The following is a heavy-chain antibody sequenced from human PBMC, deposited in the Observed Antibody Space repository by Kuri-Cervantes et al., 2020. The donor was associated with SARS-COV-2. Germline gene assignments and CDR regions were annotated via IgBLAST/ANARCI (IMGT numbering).Heavy chain of an antibody. Sequence: GESLKISCAASGFTFSSYGMHWVRQAPGKGLEWVAVISYDGSNKYHADSVKGRFTISRDNSKNSLYLQMNSLRAEDTAVYYCARVGSTMVRGVIMRGADAFDIWGQGTMVTVSS. J-gene: IGHJ3*02. CDR1: GFTFSSYG. V-gene: IGHV3-30*03. CDR2: ISYDGSNK. D-gene: IGHD3-10*01. CDR3: ARVGSTMVRGVIMRGADAFDI.